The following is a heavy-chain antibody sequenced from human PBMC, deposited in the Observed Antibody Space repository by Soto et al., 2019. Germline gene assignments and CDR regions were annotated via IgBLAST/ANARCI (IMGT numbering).Heavy chain of an antibody. D-gene: IGHD2-2*01. CDR1: GFTFSSYG. J-gene: IGHJ4*02. CDR2: IWYDGSNK. CDR3: AKARCSTTDCYVPDY. V-gene: IGHV3-33*06. Sequence: GGSLRLSCAASGFTFSSYGMHWVRQAPGKGLEWVAVIWYDGSNKYYADSVKGRFSIYRDNSKNTLYLQMNSLRAEDTAIYYCAKARCSTTDCYVPDYWGQGTLVTSPQ.